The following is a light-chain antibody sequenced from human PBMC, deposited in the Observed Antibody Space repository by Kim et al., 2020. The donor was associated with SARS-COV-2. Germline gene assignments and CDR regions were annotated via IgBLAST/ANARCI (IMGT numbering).Light chain of an antibody. J-gene: IGKJ3*01. CDR2: GAS. Sequence: PGERATLSCRASQSVSSNNLAWYQQKPGQAPSLLIFGASSRATGVPDRFSGSGSGTDFTLTISRLEPEDFAVYYCQQYGGSPEFTFGPRTKVDIK. CDR3: QQYGGSPEFT. CDR1: QSVSSNN. V-gene: IGKV3-20*01.